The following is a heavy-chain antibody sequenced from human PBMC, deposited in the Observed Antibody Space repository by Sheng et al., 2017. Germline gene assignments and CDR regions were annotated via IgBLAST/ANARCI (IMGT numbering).Heavy chain of an antibody. CDR3: ARVRNCGGGTCYHYVDY. CDR2: FYHRGST. J-gene: IGHJ4*02. Sequence: QVQLQESGPGLVKPSETLSLTCAVSGDSISSGYSWGWIRQPPGNGLEWVGNFYHRGSTYYNPSLKSRLTMSVDTSKNQFSLKLSSVTAADTAVYYCARVRNCGGGTCYHYVDYWGQGNPGHRLL. CDR1: GDSISSGYS. D-gene: IGHD2-15*01. V-gene: IGHV4-38-2*01.